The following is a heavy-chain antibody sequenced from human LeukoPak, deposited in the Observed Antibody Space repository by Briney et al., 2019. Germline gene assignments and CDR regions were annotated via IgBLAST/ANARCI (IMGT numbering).Heavy chain of an antibody. CDR1: GDTLSNYG. Sequence: ASVKVSCKASGDTLSNYGITWVRQATGQGLEWMGWMNPDSGNTGYAQKFQGRVTITRDTSASTAYMELSSLRSEDTAVYYCARGRCVGSTNCYYFDSWGQGTLVTVSS. CDR3: ARGRCVGSTNCYYFDS. J-gene: IGHJ4*02. D-gene: IGHD2-2*01. V-gene: IGHV1-8*01. CDR2: MNPDSGNT.